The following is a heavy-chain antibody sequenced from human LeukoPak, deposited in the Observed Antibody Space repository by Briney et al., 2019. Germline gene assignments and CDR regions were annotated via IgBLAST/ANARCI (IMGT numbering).Heavy chain of an antibody. CDR3: AKDVTGETFDY. D-gene: IGHD7-27*01. J-gene: IGHJ4*02. CDR2: IYSGGST. CDR1: GFTVSSNY. Sequence: GGSLRLSCAASGFTVSSNYMSWVRQAPGKGLEWVSVIYSGGSTYYADSVKGRFTISRDNSKNTLYLQMNSLRAEDTAVYYCAKDVTGETFDYWGQGTLVTVSS. V-gene: IGHV3-53*01.